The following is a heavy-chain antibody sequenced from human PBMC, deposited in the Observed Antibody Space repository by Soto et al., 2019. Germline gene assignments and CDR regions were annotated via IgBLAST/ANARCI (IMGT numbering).Heavy chain of an antibody. D-gene: IGHD5-18*01. CDR3: ARDGVRGYSYEPYYYYGMDV. J-gene: IGHJ6*02. CDR1: GGSISSYY. Sequence: PSETLSLTCTVSGGSISSYYWSWIRQPPGKGLEWIGFIYYSGSTNYNPSLKSRVTISVDTSKNQFSLKLSSVTAADTAVYYCARDGVRGYSYEPYYYYGMDVWGQGTTVTVSS. CDR2: IYYSGST. V-gene: IGHV4-59*01.